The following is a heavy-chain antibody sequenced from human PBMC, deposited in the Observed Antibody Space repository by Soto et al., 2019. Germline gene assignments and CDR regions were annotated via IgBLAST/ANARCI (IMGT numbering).Heavy chain of an antibody. J-gene: IGHJ4*02. Sequence: QVQLQQWGAGLLKPSETLSLTCAVYGGSFSGYYWSWVRQPPGKGLEWMGEINHSGSTNYNTSLKRGVTISADTTKNQLSLKLSSVNAADTAVYYCARAGLKVLVNTNEGPCFDYWAQGTLATVSS. V-gene: IGHV4-34*01. CDR1: GGSFSGYY. D-gene: IGHD3-22*01. CDR2: INHSGST. CDR3: ARAGLKVLVNTNEGPCFDY.